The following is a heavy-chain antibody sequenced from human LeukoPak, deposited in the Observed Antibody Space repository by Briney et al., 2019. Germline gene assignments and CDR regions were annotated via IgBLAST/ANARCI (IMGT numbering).Heavy chain of an antibody. V-gene: IGHV1-8*01. Sequence: ASVTVSYKASGYTFTNYYINWVRQATAQGLEWMGWVNPNSGNTGYAQKFQGRVTMTRNTSISTAYMELSSLRSEDTAVYYCARTPPSSRGYSYGRFDPWGQGTLVTVSS. CDR3: ARTPPSSRGYSYGRFDP. CDR1: GYTFTNYY. J-gene: IGHJ5*02. D-gene: IGHD5-18*01. CDR2: VNPNSGNT.